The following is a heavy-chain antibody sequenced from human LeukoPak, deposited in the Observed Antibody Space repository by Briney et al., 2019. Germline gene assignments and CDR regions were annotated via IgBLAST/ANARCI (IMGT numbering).Heavy chain of an antibody. CDR3: ARGGLSVLSRFQH. CDR2: ISSSSSYI. CDR1: GFTFSSYS. J-gene: IGHJ1*01. D-gene: IGHD3-16*01. Sequence: GGSLRLSCAASGFTFSSYSMNWVRQAPGKGLEWVSSISSSSSYIYYADSVKGRFTISRDNAKNSLYLQMNSLRAEDTAVYYCARGGLSVLSRFQHWGQGTLVTVSS. V-gene: IGHV3-21*01.